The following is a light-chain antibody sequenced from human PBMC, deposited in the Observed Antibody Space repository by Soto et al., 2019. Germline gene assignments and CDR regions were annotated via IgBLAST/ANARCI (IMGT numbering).Light chain of an antibody. Sequence: QSVLTQPHSTSGTPGQRVTISCSGSSSNIGTNLVYWYQLVPGTAPKLLIYGNEERPSGVPGRVSGSKSGTSASLAISGRQSEDEADYYCAAWDGSLNGVRFGGGTKLTVL. V-gene: IGLV1-44*01. CDR2: GNE. CDR1: SSNIGTNL. CDR3: AAWDGSLNGVR. J-gene: IGLJ2*01.